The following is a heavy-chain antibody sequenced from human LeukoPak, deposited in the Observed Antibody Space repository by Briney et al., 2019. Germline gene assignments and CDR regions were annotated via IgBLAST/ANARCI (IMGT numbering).Heavy chain of an antibody. V-gene: IGHV4-39*01. J-gene: IGHJ4*02. CDR1: GGSIRTSSYY. Sequence: SETLSLTCVVSGGSIRTSSYYWAWIRQPPGKGLEWIVSMYYSGSIYYNSSLKSRITVSADTSKNQLSLKLSSVTAADTAVYYCARLIGWYDILTGYLGYFDYWGQGTLVTVSS. CDR2: MYYSGSI. D-gene: IGHD3-9*01. CDR3: ARLIGWYDILTGYLGYFDY.